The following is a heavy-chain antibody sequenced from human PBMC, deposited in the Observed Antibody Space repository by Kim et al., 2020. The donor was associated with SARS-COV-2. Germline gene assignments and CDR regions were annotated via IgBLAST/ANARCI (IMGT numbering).Heavy chain of an antibody. Sequence: GGSLRLSCAASGFIFENYAMTWVRQAPGKGLEWVSVMSGNGVNTNYADSVKGRFTISRDNSKNTLYLQMNSLRVEDTAAYYCAKGQYTWKDAPSPNYYYYGLDVWGQGTTVTVSS. D-gene: IGHD1-1*01. V-gene: IGHV3-23*01. CDR2: MSGNGVNT. CDR1: GFIFENYA. J-gene: IGHJ6*02. CDR3: AKGQYTWKDAPSPNYYYYGLDV.